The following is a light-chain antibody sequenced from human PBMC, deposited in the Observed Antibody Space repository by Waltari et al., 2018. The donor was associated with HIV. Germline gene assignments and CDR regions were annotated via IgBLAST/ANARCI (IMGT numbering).Light chain of an antibody. Sequence: DIQMTQSPSSLSASVGDRVTITCRASQSISSYLNWYQHKPGKAPKLLISAASSLQSGVPSRFSGSGSGTDFTLTISSLQPEDFASYYYQQSDTTPLYSFGQGTKLEIK. CDR3: QQSDTTPLYS. V-gene: IGKV1-39*01. CDR1: QSISSY. J-gene: IGKJ2*03. CDR2: AAS.